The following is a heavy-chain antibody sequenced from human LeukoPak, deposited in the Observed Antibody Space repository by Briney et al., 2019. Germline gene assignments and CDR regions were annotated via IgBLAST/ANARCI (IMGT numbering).Heavy chain of an antibody. CDR1: GYTFTSYD. D-gene: IGHD2-8*01. Sequence: GASVKVSCKASGYTFTSYDINWVRQATGQGLEWMGWMNPNSGNTGYAQKFQGRVTMTRNTSISTAYMELSSLRSEDTAVYYSARGRRIKRFVLMAAFWDYYMDVWGKGTTVTVSS. CDR3: ARGRRIKRFVLMAAFWDYYMDV. CDR2: MNPNSGNT. V-gene: IGHV1-8*01. J-gene: IGHJ6*03.